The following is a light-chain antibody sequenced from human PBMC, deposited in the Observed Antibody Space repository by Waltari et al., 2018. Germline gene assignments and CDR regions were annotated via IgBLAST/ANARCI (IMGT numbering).Light chain of an antibody. Sequence: QSVLTQPPSVSGAPGQRVTISCTGSRPNIGAGYDVHWYQQLPGPAPKPLVYGNTNRPSGVPDRFSGSKSGPSASLAITGLQAEDEADYYCQSSDIWLSGHAVFGGGTRLIVL. CDR2: GNT. CDR1: RPNIGAGYD. J-gene: IGLJ2*01. V-gene: IGLV1-40*01. CDR3: QSSDIWLSGHAV.